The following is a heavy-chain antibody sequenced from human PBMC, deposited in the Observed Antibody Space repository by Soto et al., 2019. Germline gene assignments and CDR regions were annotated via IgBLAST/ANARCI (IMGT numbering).Heavy chain of an antibody. J-gene: IGHJ4*02. CDR2: ISSSGSEI. CDR3: ARDERRGYLAGWGRIFDY. V-gene: IGHV3-48*02. D-gene: IGHD1-26*01. Sequence: EVQLLESGGALVQSGGSLRLSCAASGFTFSNFNMNWVRQAPGQGLEWVSYISSSGSEIYYADSVKGRFSISRDNADKSLYLQMNSLRDEDTAVYYCARDERRGYLAGWGRIFDYWGQGTLVTVSS. CDR1: GFTFSNFN.